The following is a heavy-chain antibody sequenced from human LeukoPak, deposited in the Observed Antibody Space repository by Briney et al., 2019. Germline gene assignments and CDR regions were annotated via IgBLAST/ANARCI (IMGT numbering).Heavy chain of an antibody. J-gene: IGHJ4*02. Sequence: GSLRLSCAASGFTFSSYAMSWVRQAPGKGLEWIGSIYYSGSTYYNPSLKSRVTISVDTSKNQFSLKLSSVTAADTAVYYCAGGHDYWGQGTLVTVSS. CDR1: GFTFSSYA. V-gene: IGHV4-59*05. CDR3: AGGHDY. D-gene: IGHD3-16*01. CDR2: IYYSGST.